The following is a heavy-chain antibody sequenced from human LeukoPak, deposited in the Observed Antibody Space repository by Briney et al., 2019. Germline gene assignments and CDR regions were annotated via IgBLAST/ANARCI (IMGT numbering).Heavy chain of an antibody. CDR1: GFTFNTYW. J-gene: IGHJ3*01. CDR3: VRDKGGRSGAIYYDAFDV. D-gene: IGHD1-26*01. Sequence: PGGSLRLSCAASGFTFNTYWMIWVRQAPGKGPEWVANIDQSGSTKYYVDSLKGRFTISRDNAKNSLYLQMNSLRAEDTAVYYCVRDKGGRSGAIYYDAFDVWGQGTMVTVSS. CDR2: IDQSGSTK. V-gene: IGHV3-7*01.